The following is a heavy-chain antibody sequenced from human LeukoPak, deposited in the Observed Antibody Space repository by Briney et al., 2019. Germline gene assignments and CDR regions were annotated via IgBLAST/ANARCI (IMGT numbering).Heavy chain of an antibody. J-gene: IGHJ4*02. CDR3: ARDPIVGDTGGGDY. CDR2: INGDGSIE. V-gene: IGHV3-7*01. D-gene: IGHD1-26*01. CDR1: GFTFSSYW. Sequence: GGSLRLSCAASGFTFSSYWMTWVRQAPGKGLEWVSNINGDGSIENYVHSVRCRFSIFRDNAKDALYLQMNSLRVDDTAIYYCARDPIVGDTGGGDYWGQGTLVTVSS.